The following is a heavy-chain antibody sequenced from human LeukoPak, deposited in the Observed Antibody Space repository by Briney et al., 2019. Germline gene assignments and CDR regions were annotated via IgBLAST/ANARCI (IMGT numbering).Heavy chain of an antibody. Sequence: PSETLSLTCTVSGGSISSYYWSWIRQPPGKGLGWIGYIYYSGSTNYNPSLKSRVTISVDTSKNQFSLKLSSVTAADTAVYYCARDQMGATNYWGQGTLVTVSS. CDR3: ARDQMGATNY. V-gene: IGHV4-59*01. D-gene: IGHD1-26*01. CDR1: GGSISSYY. J-gene: IGHJ4*02. CDR2: IYYSGST.